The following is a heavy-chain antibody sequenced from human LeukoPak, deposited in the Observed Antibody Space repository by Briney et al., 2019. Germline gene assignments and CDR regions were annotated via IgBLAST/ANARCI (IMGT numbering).Heavy chain of an antibody. V-gene: IGHV3-74*01. CDR1: GFTFSSSW. CDR2: ITRDGSSI. CDR3: ARDPGYESWSPFWGGMDV. J-gene: IGHJ6*04. D-gene: IGHD3-16*01. Sequence: GGSLRLSCAASGFTFSSSWMHWVRQAPGKGLVWVSRITRDGSSITYADSVKGRFTTSRDNAKNTLYLKMDSLRDDDTAVYYCARDPGYESWSPFWGGMDVWGNGTTVIVSS.